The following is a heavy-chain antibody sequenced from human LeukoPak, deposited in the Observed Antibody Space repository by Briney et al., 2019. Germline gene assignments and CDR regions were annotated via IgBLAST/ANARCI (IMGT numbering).Heavy chain of an antibody. CDR2: ISGYNGNT. Sequence: GASGNVCCKAAGYTFISYGISWVRQAPGQGLEWMGWISGYNGNTNYAQNLQGRVTMTTDTSTSTAYMELRSLRSDDTAVYYCARGLGVVTAQSEQPKPRYFDLWGRGTQVTVSS. CDR1: GYTFISYG. D-gene: IGHD2-21*02. V-gene: IGHV1-18*01. CDR3: ARGLGVVTAQSEQPKPRYFDL. J-gene: IGHJ2*01.